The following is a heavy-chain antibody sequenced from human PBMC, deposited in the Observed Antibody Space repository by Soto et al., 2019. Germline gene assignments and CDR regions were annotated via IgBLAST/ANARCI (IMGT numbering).Heavy chain of an antibody. V-gene: IGHV1-18*01. CDR1: GYTFTSYG. J-gene: IGHJ4*02. Sequence: RASVKVSCKASGYTFTSYGISWVRQAPGQGLEWMGWISAYNGNTNYAQKLQGRVTMTTDTSTSTAYMELRSLRSDDTAVYYCARDLSTQWLVLNYFDYWGQGTLVTVSS. D-gene: IGHD6-19*01. CDR2: ISAYNGNT. CDR3: ARDLSTQWLVLNYFDY.